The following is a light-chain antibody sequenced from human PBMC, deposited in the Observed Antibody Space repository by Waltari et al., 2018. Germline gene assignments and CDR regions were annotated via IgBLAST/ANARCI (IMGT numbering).Light chain of an antibody. CDR3: QQYNKWPPWT. V-gene: IGKV3-15*01. CDR1: QSVSSN. Sequence: EIVMTQSPATLSVSPGERATLSCRASQSVSSNLAWYQQKPGQAPRLLIYAASTRATGIPARFSGSGSGTEFTFTISSLQSEDFAVYYCQQYNKWPPWTFGQGTKVEIK. J-gene: IGKJ1*01. CDR2: AAS.